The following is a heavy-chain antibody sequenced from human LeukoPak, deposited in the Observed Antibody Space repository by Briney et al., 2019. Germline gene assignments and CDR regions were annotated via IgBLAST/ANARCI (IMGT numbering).Heavy chain of an antibody. V-gene: IGHV4-39*07. J-gene: IGHJ6*03. CDR3: ARGIARRYYYYYYMDV. CDR1: GGSISSSSYY. Sequence: SETLSLTCTVSGGSISSSSYYWGWIRQPPGKGLEWIGEINHSGSTNYNPSLKSRVTISVDTSKNQFSLKLSSVTAADTAVYYCARGIARRYYYYYYMDVWGKGTTVTVSS. CDR2: INHSGST. D-gene: IGHD6-13*01.